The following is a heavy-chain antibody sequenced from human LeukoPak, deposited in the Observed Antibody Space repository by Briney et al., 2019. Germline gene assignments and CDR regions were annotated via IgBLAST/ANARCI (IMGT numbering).Heavy chain of an antibody. Sequence: SVTVSCKASGGTFSSYAIGWVRQAPGQGLEWMGGIIPIFGTANYAQKFQGRVTITTDESTSTAYMELSSLRSEDTAVYYCARDRGVYSSSSRGKNWFDPWGQGTLVTVSS. V-gene: IGHV1-69*05. CDR3: ARDRGVYSSSSRGKNWFDP. CDR2: IIPIFGTA. D-gene: IGHD6-13*01. CDR1: GGTFSSYA. J-gene: IGHJ5*02.